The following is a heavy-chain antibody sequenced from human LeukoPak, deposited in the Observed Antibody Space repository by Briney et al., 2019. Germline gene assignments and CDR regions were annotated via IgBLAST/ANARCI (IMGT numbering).Heavy chain of an antibody. J-gene: IGHJ6*02. V-gene: IGHV5-51*01. Sequence: GESLKISCKASGFSFTFTKNWIGGVRQVPGKGLEWMGIIYPVDSDIRYNPSFQGQVTISVVKSISTAYVEWSSLKASDTAIYYCARHLATVTASRQYYYYGMDVWGQGTTVTVSS. CDR3: ARHLATVTASRQYYYYGMDV. D-gene: IGHD4-17*01. CDR2: IYPVDSDI. CDR1: GFSFTFTKNW.